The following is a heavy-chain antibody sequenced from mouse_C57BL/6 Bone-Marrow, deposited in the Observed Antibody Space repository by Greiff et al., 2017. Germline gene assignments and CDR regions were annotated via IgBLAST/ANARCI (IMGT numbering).Heavy chain of an antibody. V-gene: IGHV1-42*01. Sequence: VQLQQSGPELVKPGASVKISCKASGYSFTGYYMNWVKQSPEKSLEWIGEINPSTGGTTYNQKFKAKATLTVDKSSSTAYMQLKSLTSEDSAVYYCARDYDGYSFAYWGQGTLVTVSA. CDR3: ARDYDGYSFAY. D-gene: IGHD2-3*01. J-gene: IGHJ3*01. CDR1: GYSFTGYY. CDR2: INPSTGGT.